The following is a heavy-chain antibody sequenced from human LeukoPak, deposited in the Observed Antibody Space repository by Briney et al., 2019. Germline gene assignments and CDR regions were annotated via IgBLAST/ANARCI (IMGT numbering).Heavy chain of an antibody. Sequence: SVKVSCKASLGTLSSYAISWVRQAPGQGLEWMGGIIPIFGTAKYAQKFQGRVTITTDESTSKAYMELSSLRSEDTAVYYCAGQSYDSSGPKLVYYMDVWGKGTTVTVSS. CDR2: IIPIFGTA. J-gene: IGHJ6*03. D-gene: IGHD3-22*01. V-gene: IGHV1-69*05. CDR1: LGTLSSYA. CDR3: AGQSYDSSGPKLVYYMDV.